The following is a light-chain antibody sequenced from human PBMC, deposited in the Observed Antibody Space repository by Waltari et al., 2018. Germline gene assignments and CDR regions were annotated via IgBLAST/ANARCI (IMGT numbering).Light chain of an antibody. CDR2: TLS. Sequence: DIVMTQTPLSLPVTPGGPASLSCASSQTLLNSDDGFTYLDWFLQKPGQSPRLLIYTLSYRASGVPDRFIGTGSGSNFSLKISRVEAEDVGIYYCMQRLEFPYTFGQGTRL. CDR3: MQRLEFPYT. J-gene: IGKJ2*01. CDR1: QTLLNSDDGFTY. V-gene: IGKV2-40*01.